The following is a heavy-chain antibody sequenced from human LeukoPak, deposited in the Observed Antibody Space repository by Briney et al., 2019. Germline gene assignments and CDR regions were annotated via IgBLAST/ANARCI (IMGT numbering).Heavy chain of an antibody. CDR1: GFTFSGYS. CDR2: INHNGNVN. J-gene: IGHJ6*02. Sequence: GGSLRLSCAASGFTFSGYSMNWARQAPGKGLEWEASINHNGNVNYYVDSVKGRFTISRDNAKNSLYLQMSNLRAEDTAVYFCARGGGLDVWGQGATVTVSS. D-gene: IGHD3-16*01. V-gene: IGHV3-7*03. CDR3: ARGGGLDV.